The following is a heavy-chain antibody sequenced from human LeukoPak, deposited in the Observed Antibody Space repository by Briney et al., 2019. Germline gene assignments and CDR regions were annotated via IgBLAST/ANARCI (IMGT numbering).Heavy chain of an antibody. CDR3: ARVHHSSSWGTDDC. Sequence: GGSLRLSCAASGFTFSSYGMHWVRQAPGKGLEWVSAISGSGGSTYYADSVKGRFTISRDNSKNSLYLHMNSLRAEDTAVYYCARVHHSSSWGTDDCWGQGTLVTVSS. V-gene: IGHV3-23*01. D-gene: IGHD6-13*01. CDR2: ISGSGGST. J-gene: IGHJ4*02. CDR1: GFTFSSYG.